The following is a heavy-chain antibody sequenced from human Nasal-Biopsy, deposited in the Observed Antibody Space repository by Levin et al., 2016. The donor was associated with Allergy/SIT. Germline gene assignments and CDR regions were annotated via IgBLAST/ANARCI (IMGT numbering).Heavy chain of an antibody. CDR3: ARRKHYDYWSDWEWYYFDL. CDR1: GFTFTNYG. CDR2: ISVYNDDT. Sequence: ASVKVSCKTSGFTFTNYGISWVRQAPGQGLEWLGWISVYNDDTRYEQKFQDRVRITTDIATSTAYMELKSLRSDDTAVYYCARRKHYDYWSDWEWYYFDLWGRGTLVTVSS. D-gene: IGHD3-3*01. J-gene: IGHJ2*01. V-gene: IGHV1-18*01.